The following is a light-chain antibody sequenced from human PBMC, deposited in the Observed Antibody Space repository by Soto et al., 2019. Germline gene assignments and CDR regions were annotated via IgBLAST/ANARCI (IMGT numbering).Light chain of an antibody. CDR2: DVS. V-gene: IGLV2-14*01. J-gene: IGLJ1*01. CDR3: CSYTSSSTLYV. CDR1: SSDVGAYNY. Sequence: QSALTQPASVSGSPGQSITISCTGTSSDVGAYNYVSWYQQHPGKAPKLMIYDVSNRPSGVSNRVSGSTSGNTASLTVSGLQAADEADYYCCSYTSSSTLYVFGTGTKLTVL.